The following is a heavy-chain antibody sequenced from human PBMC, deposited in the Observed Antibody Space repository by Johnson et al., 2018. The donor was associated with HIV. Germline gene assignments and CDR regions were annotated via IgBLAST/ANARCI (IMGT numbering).Heavy chain of an antibody. V-gene: IGHV3-30*06. CDR1: GFIFSSYG. J-gene: IGHJ3*02. Sequence: QVQLVESVGGVVQPGGSLRLSCAASGFIFSSYGIHWVRQAPGKGLQWVGIISSDGSIKYYADSVKGRFTISRDNSKNTLYLQMNSLKTEDSAVYYCTTNFWSGVYPDAFDIWGQGTIVTVSS. CDR3: TTNFWSGVYPDAFDI. CDR2: ISSDGSIK. D-gene: IGHD3-3*01.